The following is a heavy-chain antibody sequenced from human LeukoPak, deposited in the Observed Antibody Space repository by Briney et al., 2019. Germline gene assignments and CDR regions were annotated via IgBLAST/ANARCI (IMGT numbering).Heavy chain of an antibody. Sequence: SQTLSLTCAVSGGSISSGGYSWSRIRQPPGKGLEWIGYIYHSGSTYYNPSLKSRVTISVDRSKNQFSLKLSSVTAADTAVDYCARGGSGRGWFDPWGQGTLVTVSS. V-gene: IGHV4-30-2*01. CDR1: GGSISSGGYS. CDR2: IYHSGST. CDR3: ARGGSGRGWFDP. D-gene: IGHD3-10*01. J-gene: IGHJ5*02.